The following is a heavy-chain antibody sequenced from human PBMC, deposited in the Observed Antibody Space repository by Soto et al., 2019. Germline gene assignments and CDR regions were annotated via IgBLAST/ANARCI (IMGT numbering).Heavy chain of an antibody. D-gene: IGHD4-17*01. Sequence: PGRSLRRSCAASGLTFSDRYMDWVRQAPGKGLEWVGRIRKKTNSYTTEYAASVKGRFIISRDDSTNSLYLQMSSLKTEDTAVYYCTTVTTVDYYFDYWGQGTLVTVSS. V-gene: IGHV3-72*01. CDR3: TTVTTVDYYFDY. CDR1: GLTFSDRY. CDR2: IRKKTNSYTT. J-gene: IGHJ4*02.